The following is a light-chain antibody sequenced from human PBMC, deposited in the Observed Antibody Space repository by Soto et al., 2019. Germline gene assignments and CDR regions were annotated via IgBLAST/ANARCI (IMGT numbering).Light chain of an antibody. CDR1: QDISNY. CDR3: QQYDNLSLT. V-gene: IGKV1-33*01. CDR2: DAS. Sequence: DIQMTQSPSSLSASVGDRVTITCQASQDISNYLNWYQQKPGKAPKLLIYDASNLETGFPSRFSGSGSVTDFTFTISILQPEDIATYYCQQYDNLSLTFGGGTKVEIK. J-gene: IGKJ4*01.